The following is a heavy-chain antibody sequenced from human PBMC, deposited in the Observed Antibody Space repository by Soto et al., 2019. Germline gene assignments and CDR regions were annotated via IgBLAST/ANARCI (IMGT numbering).Heavy chain of an antibody. J-gene: IGHJ6*02. CDR2: IYHSGST. V-gene: IGHV4-30-2*01. CDR3: ARGPRGSGSYYTYYYYGMDV. D-gene: IGHD3-10*01. CDR1: GVSISSGGYS. Sequence: TLSLTCAVSGVSISSGGYSWSWIRQPPGKGLEWIGYIYHSGSTYYNPSLKSRVTISVDRSKNQFSLKLSSVTAADTAVYYCARGPRGSGSYYTYYYYGMDVWGQGTTVT.